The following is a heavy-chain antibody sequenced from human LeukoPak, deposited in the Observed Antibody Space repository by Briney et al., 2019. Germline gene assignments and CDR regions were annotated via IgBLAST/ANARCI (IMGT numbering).Heavy chain of an antibody. D-gene: IGHD4-23*01. J-gene: IGHJ4*02. CDR2: ISSSGSTI. V-gene: IGHV3-11*04. CDR1: GFTFSDYY. CDR3: AGSPHYGGNGLFDY. Sequence: PGGSLRLSCAASGFTFSDYYMSWIRQAPGKGLEWISYISSSGSTIYYADSVKGRFTISRDNAKNSLYLQMNSLRAEDTAVYYCAGSPHYGGNGLFDYWGQGTLVTVSS.